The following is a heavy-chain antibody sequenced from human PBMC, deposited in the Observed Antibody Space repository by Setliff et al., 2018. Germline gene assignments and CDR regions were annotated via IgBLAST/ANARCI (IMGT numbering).Heavy chain of an antibody. D-gene: IGHD4-17*01. V-gene: IGHV4-34*01. CDR2: SNHGGST. J-gene: IGHJ5*02. Sequence: ASETLSLTCSVYGESFSNNYWSWIRQTPGKGLEWIGESNHGGSTSYSPSLKSRLTMSVDTSRNQFSLELSSVTAEDTASYYCARDPNGDYVGAFDPWGQGILVTVSS. CDR3: ARDPNGDYVGAFDP. CDR1: GESFSNNY.